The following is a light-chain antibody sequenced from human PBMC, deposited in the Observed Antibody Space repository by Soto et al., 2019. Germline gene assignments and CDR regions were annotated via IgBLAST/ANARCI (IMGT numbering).Light chain of an antibody. CDR2: GAS. V-gene: IGKV3-20*01. Sequence: EIVLTQSPGTLSLSPGERATLSCRASQSIRGRYLAWYQQKPGQAPTLLIYGASNRATGIPDRVSGGGSGTDVTLTISRLEPEDSALYYCQQYDSSPRTFGQGTKVEIK. CDR1: QSIRGRY. CDR3: QQYDSSPRT. J-gene: IGKJ1*01.